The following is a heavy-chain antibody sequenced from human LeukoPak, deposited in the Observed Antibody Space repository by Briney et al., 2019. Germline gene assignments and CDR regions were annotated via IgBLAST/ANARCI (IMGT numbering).Heavy chain of an antibody. V-gene: IGHV3-73*01. J-gene: IGHJ4*02. CDR1: GFTFSGSA. D-gene: IGHD3-10*01. CDR3: TRHSPKLLWFGESDYFDY. Sequence: GGSLRVSCAASGFTFSGSAMHWVRQARGKGLEWVGRIRSKANSYATVYAASVKGRLTISRDDSKNTAYLQMNSLKTEDTAVYYCTRHSPKLLWFGESDYFDYWGQGTLVTVSS. CDR2: IRSKANSYAT.